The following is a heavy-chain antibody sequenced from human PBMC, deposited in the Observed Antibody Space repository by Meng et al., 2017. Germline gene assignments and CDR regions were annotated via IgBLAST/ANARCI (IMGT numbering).Heavy chain of an antibody. J-gene: IGHJ4*02. CDR3: ARSERYVLGFDY. V-gene: IGHV1-2*06. CDR1: GYTFTGYY. Sequence: QVQLVQPWAEVKTPGPSVKVSCKASGYTFTGYYMHWLRQAPGQGLEWMGRINPNSGGTNYAQKFQGRVTMTRDASISTAYMELSRLRSDDTAVYYCARSERYVLGFDYWGQGTLVTVSS. CDR2: INPNSGGT. D-gene: IGHD3-16*01.